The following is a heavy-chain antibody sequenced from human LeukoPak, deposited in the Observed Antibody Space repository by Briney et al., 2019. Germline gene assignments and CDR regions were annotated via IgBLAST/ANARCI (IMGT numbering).Heavy chain of an antibody. CDR2: INTKTGNP. D-gene: IGHD3-10*01. Sequence: ASVKVSCKASGYTFFKYALNWVRQAPGQGLEWMGWINTKTGNPTYAQGFTGRFVFSVDASVRTAYLQISSLKAEDSAVYFCVKEGSQADMDFDYWGQGTLVTVSS. J-gene: IGHJ4*02. CDR1: GYTFFKYA. V-gene: IGHV7-4-1*02. CDR3: VKEGSQADMDFDY.